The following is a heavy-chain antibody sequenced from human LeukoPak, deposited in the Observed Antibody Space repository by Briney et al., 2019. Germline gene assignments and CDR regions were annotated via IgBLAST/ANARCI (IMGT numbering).Heavy chain of an antibody. CDR2: IYYSGST. CDR3: ARDRRYYDTSGTVYYDAMDV. V-gene: IGHV4-59*01. J-gene: IGHJ6*02. CDR1: GGSMSGYY. D-gene: IGHD3-22*01. Sequence: SETLSLTCTVSGGSMSGYYWSWIRQPPGKGLEWLGYIYYSGSTNYNPSLKSRVTISVDTSKNHFSLRLSSVTAADTAVYYCARDRRYYDTSGTVYYDAMDVWGQGTTVTVSS.